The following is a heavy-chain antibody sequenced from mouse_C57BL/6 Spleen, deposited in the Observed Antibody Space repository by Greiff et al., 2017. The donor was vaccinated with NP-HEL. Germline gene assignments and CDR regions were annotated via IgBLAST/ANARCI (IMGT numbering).Heavy chain of an antibody. D-gene: IGHD2-4*01. CDR2: ISSGSSTI. V-gene: IGHV5-17*01. Sequence: EVHLVESGGGLVKPGGSLKLSCAASGFTFSDYGMHWVRQAPEKGLEWVAYISSGSSTIYYADTVKGRFTISRDNAKNTLFLQMTSVRSEDRAMYYCARRGDYDKSYAMDYWGQGTSVTVSS. CDR1: GFTFSDYG. J-gene: IGHJ4*01. CDR3: ARRGDYDKSYAMDY.